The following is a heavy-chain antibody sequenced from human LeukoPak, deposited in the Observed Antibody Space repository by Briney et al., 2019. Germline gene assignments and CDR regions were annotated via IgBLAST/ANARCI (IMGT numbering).Heavy chain of an antibody. V-gene: IGHV1-18*01. J-gene: IGHJ6*02. Sequence: ASVNLSFKASAYTFTSYGISWVRQAPGQGLELMGWFSAYNDNTNYSHKLQGRVTMTTDTSTSTAYMELRSLRSDDTAVYYCARTYDIVVVVAATRALDYYGMDDWGQGTTVTVSS. CDR3: ARTYDIVVVVAATRALDYYGMDD. D-gene: IGHD2-15*01. CDR1: AYTFTSYG. CDR2: FSAYNDNT.